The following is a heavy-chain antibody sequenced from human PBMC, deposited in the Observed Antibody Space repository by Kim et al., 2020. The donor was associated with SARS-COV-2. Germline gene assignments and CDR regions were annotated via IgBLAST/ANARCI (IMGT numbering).Heavy chain of an antibody. V-gene: IGHV4-4*07. D-gene: IGHD4-17*01. CDR1: GASISNYY. J-gene: IGHJ1*01. CDR2: IYSSGST. CDR3: TRDGFYGDIAAQEYFQH. Sequence: SETLSLTCAVSGASISNYYWSWIRQPAGKGLEWIGRIYSSGSTNYNPSLKSRVIMSVDTSKNQFSLKLSSVTAADTAVYYCTRDGFYGDIAAQEYFQHWGQGTLVTVSS.